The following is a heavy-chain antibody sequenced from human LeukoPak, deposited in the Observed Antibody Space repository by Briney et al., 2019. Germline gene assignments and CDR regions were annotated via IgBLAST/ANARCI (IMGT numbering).Heavy chain of an antibody. D-gene: IGHD1-26*01. CDR2: IYHSGST. J-gene: IGHJ2*01. V-gene: IGHV4-30-2*01. CDR1: GGSISSGGYY. CDR3: ARDGAREEAGFDL. Sequence: KPSETLSLTCTVSGGSISSGGYYWSWIRQPPGKGLEWIGYIYHSGSTYYNPSLKSRVTISVDRSKNQFSLKLSSVTAADTAVYYCARDGAREEAGFDLWGRGTLVTVSS.